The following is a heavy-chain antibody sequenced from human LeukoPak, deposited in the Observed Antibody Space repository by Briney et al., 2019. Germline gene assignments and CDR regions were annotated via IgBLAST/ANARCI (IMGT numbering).Heavy chain of an antibody. V-gene: IGHV4-59*02. J-gene: IGHJ4*02. CDR3: ARDIRGSLDF. CDR2: AYASGINSD. CDR1: GDSVTIHG. Sequence: SETLSLSCSVSGDSVTIHGWSCVRQPPGKGVEWIGYAYASGINSDNCNPSLKSRVTISIDTSRNQFSLRLNSMTAADTAFYYCARDIRGSLDFWGQGTLVTVSS. D-gene: IGHD3-10*01.